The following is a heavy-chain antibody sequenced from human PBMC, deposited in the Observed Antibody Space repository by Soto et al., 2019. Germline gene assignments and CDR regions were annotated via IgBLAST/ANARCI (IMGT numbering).Heavy chain of an antibody. CDR1: GYTVTDYY. Sequence: QVQLVQSGTEVKKPGASVKVSCKASGYTVTDYYIHWVRQAPGQGLEWMGWIDPKNGGTIYAQKFQDRVTMTRDTSISTAYMDLSRLTSDDTALYYCARDDYGINPYWGQGTLVTVSS. V-gene: IGHV1-2*02. D-gene: IGHD3-10*01. CDR3: ARDDYGINPY. J-gene: IGHJ4*02. CDR2: IDPKNGGT.